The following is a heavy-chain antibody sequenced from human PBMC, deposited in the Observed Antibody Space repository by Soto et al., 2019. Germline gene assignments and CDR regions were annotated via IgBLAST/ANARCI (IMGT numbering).Heavy chain of an antibody. CDR3: ARAYSSGWTVGFDP. Sequence: PGGSLRLSCAVFGFTFNSRSSHGMSWVRQAPGKGPEWVSTISSDGANKHYAESVKGRFTISKDTSRNTVDLHMNSLGAEDTAMYYCARAYSSGWTVGFDPWGQGTLVTVSS. J-gene: IGHJ5*02. CDR1: GFTFNSRSSHG. V-gene: IGHV3-23*01. CDR2: ISSDGANK. D-gene: IGHD6-19*01.